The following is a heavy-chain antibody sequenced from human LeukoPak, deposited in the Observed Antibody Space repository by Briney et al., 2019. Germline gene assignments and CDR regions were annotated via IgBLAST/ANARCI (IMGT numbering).Heavy chain of an antibody. CDR2: MNPNSGNT. J-gene: IGHJ5*02. D-gene: IGHD3-10*01. V-gene: IGHV1-8*03. CDR1: GYTFTSYD. Sequence: GASVKVSCKASGYTFTSYDINWVRQATGQGLEWMGWMNPNSGNTGYAQKFQGRVTITRNTSISTAYMELSSLRSEDTAVYYCARSHVLWFGELLFDPWGQGTLVTVSS. CDR3: ARSHVLWFGELLFDP.